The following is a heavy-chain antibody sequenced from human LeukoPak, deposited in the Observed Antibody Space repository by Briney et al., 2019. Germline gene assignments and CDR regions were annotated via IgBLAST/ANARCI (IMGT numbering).Heavy chain of an antibody. CDR2: IKQDGSEK. J-gene: IGHJ4*02. CDR3: ARDYCSGGTCHDPL. CDR1: GFTFSSYW. D-gene: IGHD2-15*01. Sequence: GGSLRLSCAASGFTFSSYWMSWVRQAPGKGLEWVANIKQDGSEKYHVDSVKGRFTISRDNAKNSLYLQMNSLRAEDTAVYYCARDYCSGGTCHDPLWGQGTLVTVSS. V-gene: IGHV3-7*01.